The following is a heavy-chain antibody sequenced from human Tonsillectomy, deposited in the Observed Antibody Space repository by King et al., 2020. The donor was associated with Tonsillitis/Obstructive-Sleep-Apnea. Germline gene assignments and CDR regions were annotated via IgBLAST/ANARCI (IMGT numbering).Heavy chain of an antibody. V-gene: IGHV1-18*01. CDR2: ISGFSGDT. CDR1: GYIFNSYG. Sequence: QLVQSGAEVKKPGASVKVSCKASGYIFNSYGISWVRQAPGQGLEWMGWISGFSGDTNYAQKFQGRVTMTRDTSTSTAYMELRSLRSDDTAVYYCARARGVAGKFWFDPWGQGTLVTVSS. CDR3: ARARGVAGKFWFDP. D-gene: IGHD6-19*01. J-gene: IGHJ5*02.